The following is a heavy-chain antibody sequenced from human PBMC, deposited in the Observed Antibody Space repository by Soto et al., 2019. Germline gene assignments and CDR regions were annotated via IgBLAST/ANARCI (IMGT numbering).Heavy chain of an antibody. CDR1: GGSISSYY. CDR2: IYYSGST. CDR3: AREGSSSPFDP. D-gene: IGHD3-10*01. Sequence: QVQLQESGPGLVKPSETLSLTCTVSGGSISSYYWSWIRQPPGKGLEWIGYIYYSGSTNYNSSLTSRVTISVDTSKNPFSLKLSSVTAADTAVYSCAREGSSSPFDPWGQGTLVTVSS. J-gene: IGHJ5*02. V-gene: IGHV4-59*01.